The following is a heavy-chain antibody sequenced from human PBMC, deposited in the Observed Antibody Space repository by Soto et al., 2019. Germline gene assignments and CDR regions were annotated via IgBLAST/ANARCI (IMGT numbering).Heavy chain of an antibody. J-gene: IGHJ4*02. D-gene: IGHD6-25*01. CDR1: GFTFSSYA. CDR3: ARDALYSSGVSARSTHGSSGSPHY. Sequence: QVQLVESGGGVVQPGRSLRLSCAASGFTFSSYAMHWVRQAPGKGLEWVAVISYDGSNKYYADSVKGRFTISRDNSKNTRYLQINSLRAEDTAVYYCARDALYSSGVSARSTHGSSGSPHYGGQGTLVTVSS. V-gene: IGHV3-30-3*01. CDR2: ISYDGSNK.